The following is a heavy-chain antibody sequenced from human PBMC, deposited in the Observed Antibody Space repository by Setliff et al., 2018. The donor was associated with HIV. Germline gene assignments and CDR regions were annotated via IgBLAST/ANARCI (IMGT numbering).Heavy chain of an antibody. J-gene: IGHJ6*03. D-gene: IGHD2-2*02. Sequence: SCKGSGYTFVDFYMHWVKEAPGRGLEWMGRIDPEDGETIYAENFQGRVTITADTSTDTVYMEVSSLISDDTAVYYCATDRGAIEDGRRFYYMDVWGKGTKVTVSS. V-gene: IGHV1-69-2*01. CDR1: GYTFVDFY. CDR2: IDPEDGET. CDR3: ATDRGAIEDGRRFYYMDV.